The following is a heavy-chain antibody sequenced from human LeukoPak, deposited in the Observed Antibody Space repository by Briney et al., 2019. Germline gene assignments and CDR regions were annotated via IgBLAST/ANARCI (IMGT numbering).Heavy chain of an antibody. V-gene: IGHV3-23*01. CDR3: ATTPGAYYYYHMDV. CDR1: GFTFSSYG. J-gene: IGHJ6*02. D-gene: IGHD3-10*01. CDR2: ILGSGGGT. Sequence: GGSLRLSCAASGFTFSSYGMHWVRQAPGKGLEWVSAILGSGGGTYYADSVKGRFTISRDNSKNTLYLQMNSLRAEDTAVYYCATTPGAYYYYHMDVWGQGTTVTVSS.